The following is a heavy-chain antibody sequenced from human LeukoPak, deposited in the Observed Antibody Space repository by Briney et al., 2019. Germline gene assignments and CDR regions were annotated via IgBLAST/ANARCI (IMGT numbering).Heavy chain of an antibody. CDR1: GYTFTSYY. Sequence: ASVKVSCKASGYTFTSYYMHWVRQAPGQGLEWMGWISAYNGNTNYAQKLQGRITLTTDTSTNTAYMELRSLRSDDTAVYYCAREYYYGSGSSYKDYWGQGTLVTVSS. J-gene: IGHJ4*02. V-gene: IGHV1-18*04. D-gene: IGHD3-10*01. CDR2: ISAYNGNT. CDR3: AREYYYGSGSSYKDY.